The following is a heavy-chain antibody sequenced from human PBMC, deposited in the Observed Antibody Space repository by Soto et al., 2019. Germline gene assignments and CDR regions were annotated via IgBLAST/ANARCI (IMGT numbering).Heavy chain of an antibody. CDR2: IWYDGSNK. J-gene: IGHJ4*02. V-gene: IGHV3-33*01. Sequence: QVQLVESGGGVVQPGRSLRLSCAASGFTFSSYGMHWVRQAPGKGLEWVAVIWYDGSNKYYADSVKGRFTISRDNSKNPLYLQMNSLRAEDTAVYYCARELAWATVDYWGQGTLVTVSS. CDR3: ARELAWATVDY. D-gene: IGHD1-26*01. CDR1: GFTFSSYG.